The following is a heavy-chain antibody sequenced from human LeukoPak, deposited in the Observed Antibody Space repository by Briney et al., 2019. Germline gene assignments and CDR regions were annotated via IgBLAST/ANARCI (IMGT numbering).Heavy chain of an antibody. CDR3: ARDRKGTPDY. V-gene: IGHV3-30-3*01. D-gene: IGHD2-15*01. J-gene: IGHJ4*02. CDR2: ISYDGSSK. Sequence: GGSLRLSCAASGFTFSSYAMHWVRQAPGKGLEWVAVISYDGSSKYYADSVKGRFTISRDNSKNTLYLQMNSLRAEDTAVYYCARDRKGTPDYWGQGTLVTVSS. CDR1: GFTFSSYA.